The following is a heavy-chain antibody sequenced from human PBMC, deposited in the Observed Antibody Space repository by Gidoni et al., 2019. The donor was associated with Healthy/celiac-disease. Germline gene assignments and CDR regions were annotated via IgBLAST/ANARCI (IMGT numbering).Heavy chain of an antibody. CDR3: AKDMTYSGSYWNFDY. CDR2: ISWNSGSI. V-gene: IGHV3-9*01. CDR1: GFTFDDYA. D-gene: IGHD1-26*01. Sequence: EVQLVESGGGLVHPGRSLRISCAASGFTFDDYAMHWVRQGPGKGLGWVSGISWNSGSIGYADSVKGRVTISRDNAKNSLYLQMNSLRAEDTALYYCAKDMTYSGSYWNFDYWGQGTLVTVSS. J-gene: IGHJ4*02.